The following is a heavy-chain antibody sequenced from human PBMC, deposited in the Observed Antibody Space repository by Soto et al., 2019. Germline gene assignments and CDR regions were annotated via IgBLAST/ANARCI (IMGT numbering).Heavy chain of an antibody. CDR1: GYTFTNYG. Sequence: QVQLVQSGAEVKKPGASVKVSCKASGYTFTNYGITWVRQAPGQGLEWMGWISAYKGNTRYAQKLQGRVTMTTDTSTDTAFMELRSLRYDDAAVYYCARVGGDRSDGIFPASWFDPWGQGTLVTVSS. V-gene: IGHV1-18*01. CDR2: ISAYKGNT. CDR3: ARVGGDRSDGIFPASWFDP. J-gene: IGHJ5*02. D-gene: IGHD2-15*01.